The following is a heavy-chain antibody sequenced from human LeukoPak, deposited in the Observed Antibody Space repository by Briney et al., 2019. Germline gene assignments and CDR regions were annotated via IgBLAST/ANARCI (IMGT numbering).Heavy chain of an antibody. CDR1: GFTFSSYS. V-gene: IGHV3-21*01. CDR2: ISTRSSYI. D-gene: IGHD2-8*01. J-gene: IGHJ4*02. CDR3: ARGYCTNGACYGLSDY. Sequence: PGGSLRPSCAVSGFTFSSYSVNWVRQAPGKGLEWVSSISTRSSYIYYADSLKGRFTVSRDNAKNSVYLQMNSLRAEDTAVYYCARGYCTNGACYGLSDYWGQGTLVTVSS.